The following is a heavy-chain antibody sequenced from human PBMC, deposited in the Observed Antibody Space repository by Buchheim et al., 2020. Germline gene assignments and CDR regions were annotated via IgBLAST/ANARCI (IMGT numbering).Heavy chain of an antibody. CDR2: IYYSGST. Sequence: QLQLQESGPGLVKPSETLSLTCTVSGGSISSSSYYWGWIRQPPGKGLEWIGSIYYSGSTYYNPSLKSRVTISVDTSKNQFSLKLSSVTAADTAVYYCARRVAYCGGDCYIFDYWGQGTL. CDR1: GGSISSSSYY. J-gene: IGHJ4*02. CDR3: ARRVAYCGGDCYIFDY. V-gene: IGHV4-39*01. D-gene: IGHD2-21*01.